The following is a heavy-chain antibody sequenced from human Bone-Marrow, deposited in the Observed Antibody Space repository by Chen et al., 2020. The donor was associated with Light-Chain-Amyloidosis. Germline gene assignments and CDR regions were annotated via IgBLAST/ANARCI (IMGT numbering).Heavy chain of an antibody. CDR3: ARGEVTTSFYYYGMHV. CDR1: GYTFTGYY. V-gene: IGHV1-2*04. D-gene: IGHD4-17*01. Sequence: QVQLVQSGAEVKKPGASVKVSCKASGYTFTGYYMHWVRQAPGQGLEWMGWINPNSGGTNYAQKFQGWVTRTRDTSISTAYMELSRLRSDDTAVYYCARGEVTTSFYYYGMHVWGQGTTVTVSS. CDR2: INPNSGGT. J-gene: IGHJ6*02.